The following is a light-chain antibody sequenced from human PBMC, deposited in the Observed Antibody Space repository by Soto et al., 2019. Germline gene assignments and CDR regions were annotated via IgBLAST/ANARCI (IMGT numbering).Light chain of an antibody. Sequence: EIVLTQSPGTLSLSPGERATLSCRASHSFSSSYLAWFQQKPGQAPRLLIYGASSRATGIPDRFSGSGSGTDFTLTISRVEPEDFAVYYCQQYGSSLFTFGPGTKVDIK. CDR2: GAS. V-gene: IGKV3-20*01. CDR3: QQYGSSLFT. J-gene: IGKJ3*01. CDR1: HSFSSSY.